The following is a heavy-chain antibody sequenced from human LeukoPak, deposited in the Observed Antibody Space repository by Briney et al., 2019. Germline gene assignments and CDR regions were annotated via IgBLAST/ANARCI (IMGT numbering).Heavy chain of an antibody. CDR1: GFTFSSYE. CDR3: AKAGGYCSGGNCYANC. CDR2: ISYDGSNK. V-gene: IGHV3-30*18. Sequence: PGGSLRLSCAASGFTFSSYEMNWVRQAPGKGLEWVTIISYDGSNKYYTDSVKGRFTISRDNSKNTVYLQMNSLRAEDTAVYYCAKAGGYCSGGNCYANCWGQGTLVTVSS. D-gene: IGHD2-15*01. J-gene: IGHJ4*02.